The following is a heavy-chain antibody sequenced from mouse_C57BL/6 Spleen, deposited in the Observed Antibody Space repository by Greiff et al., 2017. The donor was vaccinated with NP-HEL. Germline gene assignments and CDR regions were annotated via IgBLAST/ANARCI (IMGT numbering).Heavy chain of an antibody. CDR3: ERRDYGSSNGFAY. V-gene: IGHV1-7*01. Sequence: VQLQQSGADLAKPGASVKLSCKASGYTFTSYWMHWVKQRPGQGLEWIGYINPSSGDTKYNQKFKDKATLTADKSSSTAYMQLGSLTYEDSAVDYCERRDYGSSNGFAYWGQGTLVTVSA. CDR1: GYTFTSYW. D-gene: IGHD1-1*01. CDR2: INPSSGDT. J-gene: IGHJ3*01.